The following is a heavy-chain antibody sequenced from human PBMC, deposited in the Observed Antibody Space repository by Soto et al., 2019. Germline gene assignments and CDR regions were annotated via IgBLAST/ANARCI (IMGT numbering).Heavy chain of an antibody. CDR1: GGSISSGGYS. V-gene: IGHV4-30-2*01. CDR3: ARVPGP. CDR2: IYHSGST. J-gene: IGHJ5*02. Sequence: QLQLQESGSGLVKPSQTLSLTCAVSGGSISSGGYSWSWIRQPPGKGLEWIGYIYHSGSTYYNPSPXSXPTISVDKSKNQFSLQLSSVTAPDTAVYYCARVPGPWGQGTLVTVSS.